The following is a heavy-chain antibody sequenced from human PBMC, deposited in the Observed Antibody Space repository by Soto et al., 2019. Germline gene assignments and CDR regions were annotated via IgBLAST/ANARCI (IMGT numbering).Heavy chain of an antibody. Sequence: ASVKVSCKASGYTFTGYYMHWVRQAPGQGLEWMGWINPNSGGTNYAQKIQGWVTMTRDTSISTAYMELSRLRSDDTAVYYCARGQGDYGDKNWFDPWGQGTLVTVSS. CDR1: GYTFTGYY. CDR3: ARGQGDYGDKNWFDP. V-gene: IGHV1-2*04. D-gene: IGHD4-17*01. J-gene: IGHJ5*02. CDR2: INPNSGGT.